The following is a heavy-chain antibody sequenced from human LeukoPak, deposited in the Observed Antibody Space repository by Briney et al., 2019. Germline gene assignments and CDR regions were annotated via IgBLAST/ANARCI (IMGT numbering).Heavy chain of an antibody. J-gene: IGHJ4*02. Sequence: PGGSLRLSCAASGFTFSSYAMHWVRQAPGKGLGWVAVISYDGSNKYYADSVKGRFTISRDNSKTSLFLQMNRLRAEDTAVYFCAKSRSGSANWALQVFDNWGEGTLVTVSS. V-gene: IGHV3-30-3*02. CDR2: ISYDGSNK. CDR1: GFTFSSYA. CDR3: AKSRSGSANWALQVFDN. D-gene: IGHD1-1*01.